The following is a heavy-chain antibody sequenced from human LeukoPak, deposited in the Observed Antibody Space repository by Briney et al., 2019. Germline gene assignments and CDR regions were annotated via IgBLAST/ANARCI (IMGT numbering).Heavy chain of an antibody. CDR3: ARDQYYYDSSAPPLY. Sequence: GGSLRLSCAASGFTFSDYHMSWMRQAPGKGLEWVSYISSSGKTIYYADSVKGRFTISRDNAKNSLYLQMNSLRAEDTAVYYCARDQYYYDSSAPPLYWGQGTLVTVSS. CDR2: ISSSGKTI. CDR1: GFTFSDYH. D-gene: IGHD3-22*01. V-gene: IGHV3-11*01. J-gene: IGHJ4*02.